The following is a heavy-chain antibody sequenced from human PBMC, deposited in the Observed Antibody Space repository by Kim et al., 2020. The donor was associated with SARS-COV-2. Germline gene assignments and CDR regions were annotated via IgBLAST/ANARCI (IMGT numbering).Heavy chain of an antibody. CDR2: INQLGSDK. CDR3: AGDVTFGRFDY. J-gene: IGHJ4*01. V-gene: IGHV3-7*04. D-gene: IGHD2-21*02. CDR1: GFTFTNYW. Sequence: GGSLRLSCAASGFTFTNYWMAWVRHAPGKGLEWVASINQLGSDKYYVDSVKGRFTISRDNANNALYLQMNSLRAEDTAVYSCAGDVTFGRFDYGGQGTQVIVSS.